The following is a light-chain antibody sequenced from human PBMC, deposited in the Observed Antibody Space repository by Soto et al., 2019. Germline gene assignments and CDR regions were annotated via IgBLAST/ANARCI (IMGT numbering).Light chain of an antibody. V-gene: IGKV3-20*01. J-gene: IGKJ5*01. CDR2: GTS. CDR1: QSVSSN. Sequence: EIVLSQSPATLSVSPGESATHSSRASQSVSSNLAWYQQKPGQAPRLLMSGTSNRATGTPDRFSGSGSGTDFTLTISRLEPEDFAVYYCQQYGSPPLTFGQGTRLEIK. CDR3: QQYGSPPLT.